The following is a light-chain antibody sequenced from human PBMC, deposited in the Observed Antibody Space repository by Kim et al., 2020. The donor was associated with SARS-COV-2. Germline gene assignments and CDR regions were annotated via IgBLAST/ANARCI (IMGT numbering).Light chain of an antibody. Sequence: ASVGDRVTITCQASQDISNYLNWYQQKPGKAPKLLIYDATNLETGDPSKFSGSESGTDFTFTISSLQPEDIATYYCQQYDNLPPYTFGQGTKLEI. CDR1: QDISNY. J-gene: IGKJ2*01. V-gene: IGKV1-33*01. CDR2: DAT. CDR3: QQYDNLPPYT.